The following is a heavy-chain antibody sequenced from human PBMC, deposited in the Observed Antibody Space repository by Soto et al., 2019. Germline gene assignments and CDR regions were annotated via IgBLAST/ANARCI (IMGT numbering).Heavy chain of an antibody. CDR3: ARGGYYYQNSGQNAYDY. J-gene: IGHJ4*01. V-gene: IGHV4-31*03. Sequence: SETLSLTCTVSGGSISSGGYYWSWIRQHPGKGLEWIGYIYYGGSTYYNPSLKSRATISGDTSKNQFSLKLSSVTAADTAVYYCARGGYYYQNSGQNAYDYWGQGILVTVSS. CDR1: GGSISSGGYY. CDR2: IYYGGST. D-gene: IGHD3-22*01.